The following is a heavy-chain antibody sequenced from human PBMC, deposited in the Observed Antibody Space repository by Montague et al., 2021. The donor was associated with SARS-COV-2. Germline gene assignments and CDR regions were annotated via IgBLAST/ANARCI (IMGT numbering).Heavy chain of an antibody. CDR1: GASISTGIYY. CDR2: IRTTGHT. V-gene: IGHV4-61*02. J-gene: IGHJ4*02. Sequence: TLSLTCTVSGASISTGIYYWSWIRQPAGKGLEWIGRIRTTGHTDYNSSLEGRVFMSVDTSTNQFSLSLTSVTAAGTAVYFCARFGSGTLEFDLWGQGTLVTVSS. CDR3: ARFGSGTLEFDL. D-gene: IGHD1-26*01.